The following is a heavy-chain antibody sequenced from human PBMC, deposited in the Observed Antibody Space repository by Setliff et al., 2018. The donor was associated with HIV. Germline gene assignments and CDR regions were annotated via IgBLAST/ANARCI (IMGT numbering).Heavy chain of an antibody. CDR3: ARLSPYGDY. J-gene: IGHJ4*02. CDR2: IDTNTGNP. V-gene: IGHV7-4-1*02. Sequence: ASVKVSCKASGYTFTNYAMNWLRQAPGQGLEWMGWIDTNTGNPTYAQGFTGRFVFSLDTSVSTAFLQISTLKAEDTAVYYCARLSPYGDYWGRGTLVTVSS. D-gene: IGHD4-17*01. CDR1: GYTFTNYA.